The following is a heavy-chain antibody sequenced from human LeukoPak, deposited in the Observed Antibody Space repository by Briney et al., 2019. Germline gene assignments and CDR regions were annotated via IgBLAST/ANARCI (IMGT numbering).Heavy chain of an antibody. J-gene: IGHJ5*02. CDR3: TRDYSNFGRFDP. V-gene: IGHV3-33*08. CDR2: IWYDGSNK. Sequence: GGSLRLSCAASGFIFSSYAMHWVRQAPGKGLEWVALIWYDGSNKNYADSVKGRFTISRDNSKSTLYLQMNSLRAEDTAVYYCTRDYSNFGRFDPWGQGTLVTVSS. CDR1: GFIFSSYA. D-gene: IGHD4-11*01.